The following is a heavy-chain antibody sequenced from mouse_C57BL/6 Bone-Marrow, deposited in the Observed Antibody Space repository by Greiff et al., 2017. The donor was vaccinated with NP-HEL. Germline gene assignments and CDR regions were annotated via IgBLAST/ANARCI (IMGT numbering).Heavy chain of an antibody. D-gene: IGHD2-3*01. CDR2: ISNGGGST. V-gene: IGHV5-12*01. J-gene: IGHJ3*01. CDR1: GFTFSDYY. Sequence: DVKLQESGGGLVQPGGSLKLSCAASGFTFSDYYMYWVRQTPEKRLEWVAYISNGGGSTYYPDTVKGRFTISRDNAKNPLYLQMRRLKSEDTAMYYCARQPRGLLRTWFAYWGQGTLVTVSA. CDR3: ARQPRGLLRTWFAY.